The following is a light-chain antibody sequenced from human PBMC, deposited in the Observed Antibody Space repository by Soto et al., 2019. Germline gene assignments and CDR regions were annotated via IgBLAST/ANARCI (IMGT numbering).Light chain of an antibody. V-gene: IGKV1-5*01. Sequence: DIQMTQSPSTLSASVGDRVTITCRASQSISSWLAWYQQKPGKAPKLLIYDASSLESGVPSRFSGSGSGTEFTLTISSLQPDDFATYYCQQYNSYPYAFEQGTKLEIK. CDR2: DAS. J-gene: IGKJ2*01. CDR3: QQYNSYPYA. CDR1: QSISSW.